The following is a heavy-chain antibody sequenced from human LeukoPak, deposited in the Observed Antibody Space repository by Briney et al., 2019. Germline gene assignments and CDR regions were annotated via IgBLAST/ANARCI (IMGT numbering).Heavy chain of an antibody. CDR3: ARERGSSPSGRYYFDS. J-gene: IGHJ4*02. Sequence: SQTPSLTCAISGDSVSSKSASWNWIRQSPSRGLEWQGRTYYRTKWYNDHVGSVKSRITINPDTSRNQFSLQLNSVTPEDTAVYYCARERGSSPSGRYYFDSWGQGTLVTVSS. D-gene: IGHD6-6*01. V-gene: IGHV6-1*01. CDR2: TYYRTKWYN. CDR1: GDSVSSKSAS.